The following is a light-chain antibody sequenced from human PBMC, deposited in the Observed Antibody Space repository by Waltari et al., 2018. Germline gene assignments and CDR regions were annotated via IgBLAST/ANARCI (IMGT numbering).Light chain of an antibody. CDR2: DVV. V-gene: IGLV2-11*01. J-gene: IGLJ7*01. Sequence: QSALTQPRSVSGSPGQSVTISCSGTSSDVGNYNFVSWYQQHPGNAPKLLIYDVVMRPSGRPDRFSGSKSGNTASLTISGLQTEDEADYYCCSYAGSYTFVFGGGTQLTVL. CDR3: CSYAGSYTFV. CDR1: SSDVGNYNF.